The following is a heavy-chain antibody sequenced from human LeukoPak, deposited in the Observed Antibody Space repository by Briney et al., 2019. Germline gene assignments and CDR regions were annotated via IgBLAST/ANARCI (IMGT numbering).Heavy chain of an antibody. CDR2: ISGSGGGST. Sequence: GGSLRLSCAASGFTFSSYSMSWVRQAPGKGLEWVSGISGSGGGSTYYADSVKGRFTISRDNSKNTLYLQMNSLRAEDTAVYYCAKDDLRNDYWGQGTLVTVSS. CDR3: AKDDLRNDY. J-gene: IGHJ4*02. V-gene: IGHV3-23*01. CDR1: GFTFSSYS.